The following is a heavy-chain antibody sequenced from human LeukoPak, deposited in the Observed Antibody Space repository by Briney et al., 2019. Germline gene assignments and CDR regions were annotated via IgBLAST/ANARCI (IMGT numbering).Heavy chain of an antibody. Sequence: GGSLRPSCAASGFTFDDHALHWVRQAPGKGLEWVSVISGDGGWTYYADSVKGRFTVSRDNSKNSLYLQMDSLRTEDTALYYCAKDMAYNYDSRIDYWGQGTLVTVSS. CDR3: AKDMAYNYDSRIDY. CDR1: GFTFDDHA. V-gene: IGHV3-43*02. CDR2: ISGDGGWT. D-gene: IGHD3-22*01. J-gene: IGHJ4*02.